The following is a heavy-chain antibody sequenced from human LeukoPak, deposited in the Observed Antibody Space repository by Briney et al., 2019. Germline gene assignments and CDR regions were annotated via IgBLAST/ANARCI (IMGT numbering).Heavy chain of an antibody. V-gene: IGHV3-9*01. Sequence: GRSLRLSCEGSGFNFDDSTMHWVRQAPGKGLEWVSAMSWSGGSVDYADSVKGRFTISRDNAKSVLYLQMNSLRTEDTALYYCAKGSASAFLLPGARPCDIWGQGTMVIVSS. CDR3: AKGSASAFLLPGARPCDI. D-gene: IGHD3-22*01. CDR2: MSWSGGSV. CDR1: GFNFDDST. J-gene: IGHJ3*02.